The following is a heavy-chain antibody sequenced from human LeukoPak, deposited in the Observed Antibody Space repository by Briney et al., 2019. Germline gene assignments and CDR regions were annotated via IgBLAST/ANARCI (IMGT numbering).Heavy chain of an antibody. CDR3: ARDGGQRWLQFAYNWFDP. CDR1: GGTFSSYA. V-gene: IGHV1-69*13. D-gene: IGHD5-24*01. J-gene: IGHJ5*02. Sequence: SVKVSCKASGGTFSSYAISWVRQAPGQGLEWMGGIIPIFGTANYAQKFQGRVTITADESTRTAYMELSSLRSEDTAVYYCARDGGQRWLQFAYNWFDPWGQGTLVTVSS. CDR2: IIPIFGTA.